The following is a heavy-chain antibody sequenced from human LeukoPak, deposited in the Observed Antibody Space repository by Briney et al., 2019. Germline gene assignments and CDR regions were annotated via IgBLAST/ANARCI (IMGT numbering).Heavy chain of an antibody. CDR1: GGSISSSTYY. D-gene: IGHD6-19*01. CDR3: ARPPSSGWNSWYFDL. J-gene: IGHJ2*01. CDR2: IFHSGYT. Sequence: PSETLSLTCTVSGGSISSSTYYWGWIRQPPGKGLEWIGSIFHSGYTYYNPSLKSRVTISVDTSKNQFSLNLSSVTAADTAVYYCARPPSSGWNSWYFDLWGRGTLVTVSS. V-gene: IGHV4-39*07.